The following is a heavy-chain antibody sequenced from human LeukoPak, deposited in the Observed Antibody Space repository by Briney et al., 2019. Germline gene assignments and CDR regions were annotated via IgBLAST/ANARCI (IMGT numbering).Heavy chain of an antibody. CDR2: IIPIFGTA. Sequence: SVKVSCKASGGTFSSYAISWVRQAPGQGLEWMGGIIPIFGTANYAQKFQGRVTITADESTSTAYMELSSLRSEDTAVYYCAREYVGKGMTGGNDYWGQGTLVTVSS. CDR3: AREYVGKGMTGGNDY. D-gene: IGHD4-23*01. J-gene: IGHJ4*02. V-gene: IGHV1-69*13. CDR1: GGTFSSYA.